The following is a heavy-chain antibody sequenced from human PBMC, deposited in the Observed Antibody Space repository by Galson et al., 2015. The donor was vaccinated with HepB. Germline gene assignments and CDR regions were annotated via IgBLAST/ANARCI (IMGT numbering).Heavy chain of an antibody. J-gene: IGHJ4*02. CDR1: GFTFSSYN. D-gene: IGHD4-23*01. Sequence: SLRLSCAASGFTFSSYNMNWVRQAPGKGLEWISYITTSSDTIYYADSVKGRFTISRDNARNSLYLQMNGLRAEDTAVYYCAREAVGFDYWGQGTLVTVSS. CDR3: AREAVGFDY. CDR2: ITTSSDTI. V-gene: IGHV3-48*03.